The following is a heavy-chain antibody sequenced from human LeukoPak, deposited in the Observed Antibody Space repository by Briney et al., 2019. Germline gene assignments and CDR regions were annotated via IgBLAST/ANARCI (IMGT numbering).Heavy chain of an antibody. CDR1: GFTVSSNY. V-gene: IGHV3-53*01. CDR3: ARDFPPTITKKIDY. D-gene: IGHD4-11*01. CDR2: IYSGGST. J-gene: IGHJ4*02. Sequence: GGSLRLSCAASGFTVSSNYMSWVRQAPGKGLEWVSDIYSGGSTYYADSVKGRFTISRDNSKNTVYLQMNSLRAEDTAVYYCARDFPPTITKKIDYWGQGTLVTVSS.